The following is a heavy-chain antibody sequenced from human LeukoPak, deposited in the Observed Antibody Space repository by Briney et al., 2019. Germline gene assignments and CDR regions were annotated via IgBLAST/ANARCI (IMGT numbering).Heavy chain of an antibody. CDR2: ISSSSSYI. CDR1: GFTFSRYS. D-gene: IGHD2-2*01. CDR3: AKVRDIVVVPAANDY. Sequence: PGGSLRLSCAASGFTFSRYSMNWVRQAPGKGLEWVSSISSSSSYIYYADSVKGRFTISRDNSKNTLYLQMSSLRAEDTAVYYCAKVRDIVVVPAANDYWGQGTLVTVSS. V-gene: IGHV3-21*04. J-gene: IGHJ4*02.